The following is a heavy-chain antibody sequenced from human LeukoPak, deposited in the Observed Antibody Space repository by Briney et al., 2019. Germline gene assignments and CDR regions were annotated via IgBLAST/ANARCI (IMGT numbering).Heavy chain of an antibody. V-gene: IGHV4-61*01. Sequence: SETLSLTCTVSGGSVSSGSHYWSWIRQPPGKGLEWMGYTYYSGSTSYNLSLRTRLTISVDTSNNQFSLKLSSVTAADTAVYYCARGVWFGELTNWYFDLWGRGTLVTVSS. D-gene: IGHD3-10*01. J-gene: IGHJ2*01. CDR3: ARGVWFGELTNWYFDL. CDR2: TYYSGST. CDR1: GGSVSSGSHY.